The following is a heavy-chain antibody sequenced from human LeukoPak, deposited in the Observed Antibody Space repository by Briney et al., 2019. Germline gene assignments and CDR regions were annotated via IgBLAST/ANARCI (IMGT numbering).Heavy chain of an antibody. CDR1: GFTFSSYD. D-gene: IGHD1-26*01. V-gene: IGHV3-23*01. Sequence: GGSLRLSCAASGFTFSSYDMNWVRQAPGKGLEWVSVISDSGGFTYYADSVKGRFTISRDNSKNTAYLQMNSLRAEDTAVYYCAKRSGINYGYFDSWGQGTLVTVSS. J-gene: IGHJ4*02. CDR2: ISDSGGFT. CDR3: AKRSGINYGYFDS.